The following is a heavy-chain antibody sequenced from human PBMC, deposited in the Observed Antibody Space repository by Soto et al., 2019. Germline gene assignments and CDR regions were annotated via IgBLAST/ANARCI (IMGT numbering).Heavy chain of an antibody. J-gene: IGHJ4*02. CDR2: INHSGST. D-gene: IGHD6-19*01. CDR3: ARGQRRDSSGWHLY. V-gene: IGHV4-34*01. Sequence: QVQLQQWGAGLLKPSETLSLTCAVYGGSFSGYYWSWIRQPPGKGLEWIGEINHSGSTNYNPSLKSRVTISVDTSKNQFSLKLSSVTAADTAVYYCARGQRRDSSGWHLYWGQGTLVTVSS. CDR1: GGSFSGYY.